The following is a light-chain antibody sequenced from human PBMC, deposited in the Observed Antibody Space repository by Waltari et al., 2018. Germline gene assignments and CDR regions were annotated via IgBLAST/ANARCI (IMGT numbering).Light chain of an antibody. J-gene: IGKJ1*01. Sequence: DIQMTQSPSTLSASVGDRVTISCRAGQSISVYLIWYQQKHGEAPKLLIHGATTLENGVPSRFSCSGSGTDFTLTISTLQPEDFATYFCQQSFTTLWTFGQGTEVEIK. V-gene: IGKV1-39*01. CDR3: QQSFTTLWT. CDR1: QSISVY. CDR2: GAT.